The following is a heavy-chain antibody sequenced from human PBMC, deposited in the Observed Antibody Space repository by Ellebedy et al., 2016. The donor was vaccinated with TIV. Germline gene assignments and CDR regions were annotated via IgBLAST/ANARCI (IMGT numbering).Heavy chain of an antibody. CDR2: MYHSGST. D-gene: IGHD3-10*01. Sequence: SETLSLXXTVSGDSISRGFYWGWIRQPPEKGLEWIGSMYHSGSTYYNPSLKSRVTISVDTSKNQFSLKLTSVTAADTAVYYCARYGSGSYGGWFDSWGQGTLVTVSS. J-gene: IGHJ5*01. CDR1: GDSISRGFY. V-gene: IGHV4-38-2*02. CDR3: ARYGSGSYGGWFDS.